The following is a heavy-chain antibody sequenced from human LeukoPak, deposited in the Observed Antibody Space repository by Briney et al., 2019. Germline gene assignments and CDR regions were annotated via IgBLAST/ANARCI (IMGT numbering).Heavy chain of an antibody. Sequence: PSETLSLTRTQPVDSLSGTRSYSGWIRQPPGKGMEWLGSIYYSGSTSYNPSLKSRVTISVYTSKNQFSLKLRSVTAADTAVYYCARHWRYYDSSGSPDAFAIWGQGTMVTVAS. CDR1: VDSLSGTRSY. J-gene: IGHJ3*02. D-gene: IGHD3-22*01. CDR2: IYYSGST. V-gene: IGHV4-39*01. CDR3: ARHWRYYDSSGSPDAFAI.